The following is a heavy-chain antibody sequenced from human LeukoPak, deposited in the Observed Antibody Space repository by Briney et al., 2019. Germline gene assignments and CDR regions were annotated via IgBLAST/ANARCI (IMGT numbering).Heavy chain of an antibody. D-gene: IGHD2-2*02. CDR2: IIPFFGTA. J-gene: IGHJ4*02. CDR1: GGTFTSYA. V-gene: IGHV1-69*13. Sequence: EASVKVSCKTSGGTFTSYAISWVRQAPGQGLEWMGGIIPFFGTADYAQKFQGRVTIIADQSTSTTYMELSSLRSEDTAVYYCSREVAFCTNTSCYTHFDSWGQGTLVTVSS. CDR3: SREVAFCTNTSCYTHFDS.